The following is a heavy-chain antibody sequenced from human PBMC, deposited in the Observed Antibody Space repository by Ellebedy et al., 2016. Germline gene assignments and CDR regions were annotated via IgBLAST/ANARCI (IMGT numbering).Heavy chain of an antibody. CDR2: ISPSGNT. CDR1: DNFIGNYY. CDR3: AREIPAARMVPFDV. V-gene: IGHV4-4*07. D-gene: IGHD2-2*01. Sequence: SETLPLTXTVSDNFIGNYYWNWIRQPVGKGLQWIGRISPSGNTDSHPSLESRVTMSGDPSRNRFSLNLTSVTAADTAVYYCAREIPAARMVPFDVWGPGTAVTVSS. J-gene: IGHJ3*01.